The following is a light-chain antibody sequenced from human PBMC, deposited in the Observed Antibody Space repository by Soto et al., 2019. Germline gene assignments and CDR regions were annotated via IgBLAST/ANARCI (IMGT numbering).Light chain of an antibody. Sequence: EIVMTQSPATLPVSPGDRATLSCRSSQSVSSSLAWYQQIPGQAPRLLIYDASTRATGIPARFGGSGSGTEFTLTISSLQSEDFAVYYCQQYNNWPPLTFGGGTKVDIK. CDR3: QQYNNWPPLT. CDR1: QSVSSS. V-gene: IGKV3-15*01. CDR2: DAS. J-gene: IGKJ4*01.